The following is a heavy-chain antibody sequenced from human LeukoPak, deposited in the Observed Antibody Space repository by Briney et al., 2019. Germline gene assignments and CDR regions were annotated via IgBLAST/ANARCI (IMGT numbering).Heavy chain of an antibody. J-gene: IGHJ5*02. CDR2: INPNSGGT. CDR1: GYTFTGYY. CDR3: ARVYYDILTGLPNWFDP. Sequence: ASVKVSCKASGYTFTGYYMHWVRQAPGQGLEWMGWINPNSGGTNYAQKFQGRVTMTRDTSISTAYMELSRLRSDDTAVYYCARVYYDILTGLPNWFDPWGQGTLVTVSS. D-gene: IGHD3-9*01. V-gene: IGHV1-2*02.